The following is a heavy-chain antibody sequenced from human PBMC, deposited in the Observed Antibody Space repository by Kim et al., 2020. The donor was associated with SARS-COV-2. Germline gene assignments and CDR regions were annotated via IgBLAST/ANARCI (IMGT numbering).Heavy chain of an antibody. CDR3: ARDSRIWFGEFLLLPYFDY. J-gene: IGHJ4*02. D-gene: IGHD3-10*01. Sequence: GGSPRLSCAASGFTFSSYAMHWVRQAPGKGLEWVAVISYDGSNKYYADSVKGRFTISRDNSKNTLYLQMNSLRAEDTAVYYCARDSRIWFGEFLLLPYFDYWGQGTLVTVSS. CDR2: ISYDGSNK. CDR1: GFTFSSYA. V-gene: IGHV3-30*04.